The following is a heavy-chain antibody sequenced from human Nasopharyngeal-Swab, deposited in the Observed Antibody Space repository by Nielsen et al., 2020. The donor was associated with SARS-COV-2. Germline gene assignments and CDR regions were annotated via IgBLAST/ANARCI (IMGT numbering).Heavy chain of an antibody. CDR3: AKDLRGPYFF. Sequence: WIRQPPGKGLEWVAAIVGSGDTSGSGGNTYYADSVKGRFTISRDNSKNTLSLQMNSLRAEDTAVYYCAKDLRGPYFFWGQGTLVTVSS. J-gene: IGHJ4*02. V-gene: IGHV3-23*01. D-gene: IGHD2/OR15-2a*01. CDR2: IVGSGDTSGSGGNT.